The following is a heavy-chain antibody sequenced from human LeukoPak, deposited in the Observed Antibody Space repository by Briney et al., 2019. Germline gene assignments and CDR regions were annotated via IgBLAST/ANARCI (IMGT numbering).Heavy chain of an antibody. V-gene: IGHV4-59*01. CDR2: ISYSGST. J-gene: IGHJ6*02. CDR3: VREEAAAGSSFYYGMDV. Sequence: SETLSLTCTVSGGSISSSYWGWIRQSPGKGLEWIGYISYSGSTNYNPSLKSRVTISVDMSKNQFSLKLSSVTAADTAVYYCVREEAAAGSSFYYGMDVWGQGTTVTVSS. D-gene: IGHD6-13*01. CDR1: GGSISSSY.